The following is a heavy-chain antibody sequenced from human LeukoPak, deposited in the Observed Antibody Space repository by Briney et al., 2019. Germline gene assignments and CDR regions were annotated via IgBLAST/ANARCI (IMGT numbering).Heavy chain of an antibody. V-gene: IGHV1-8*03. Sequence: ASVKVSCKASGYTFTSYDINWVRQATGQGLEWMGWMNPNSGNTGYAQKFQGRVTITRNTSISTAYMELSRLRSDDTAVYYCARVLWFGNPSFDPWGQGTLVTVSS. J-gene: IGHJ5*02. CDR2: MNPNSGNT. CDR1: GYTFTSYD. D-gene: IGHD3-10*01. CDR3: ARVLWFGNPSFDP.